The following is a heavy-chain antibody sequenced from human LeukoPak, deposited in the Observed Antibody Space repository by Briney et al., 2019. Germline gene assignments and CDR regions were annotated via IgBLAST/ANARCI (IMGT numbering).Heavy chain of an antibody. Sequence: GSSVKVSCKASGYTFTSYYMHWVRQAPGQGLEWMGIINPSGGSTSYAQKFQGRVTMTRDTSTSTVYMELSSLRSEDTAVYYCARGKRGYYDSSGYYHDYWGQGTLVTVSS. D-gene: IGHD3-22*01. CDR2: INPSGGST. V-gene: IGHV1-46*01. CDR1: GYTFTSYY. CDR3: ARGKRGYYDSSGYYHDY. J-gene: IGHJ4*02.